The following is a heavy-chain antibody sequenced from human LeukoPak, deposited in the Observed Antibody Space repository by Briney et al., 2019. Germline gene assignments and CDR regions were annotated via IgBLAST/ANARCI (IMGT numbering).Heavy chain of an antibody. CDR2: IYYSGNT. Sequence: SETLSLTCTVSGGSVSTSSYYWGWIRQPPGRGLEWIGSIYYSGNTYYNPSLKSRVTISVDTSKNQFSLKLSSVTAADTAVYYCAREVRSDGDAHYWGQGTLVTVSS. D-gene: IGHD4-17*01. CDR1: GGSVSTSSYY. V-gene: IGHV4-39*07. CDR3: AREVRSDGDAHY. J-gene: IGHJ4*02.